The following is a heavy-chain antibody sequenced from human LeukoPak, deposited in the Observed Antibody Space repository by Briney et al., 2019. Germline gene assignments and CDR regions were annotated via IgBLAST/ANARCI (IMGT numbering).Heavy chain of an antibody. CDR1: GFTFSSYG. Sequence: PGGSLRLSCAASGFTFSSYGMHWVRQAPGKGLEWVAFIRYDGSNKYYADSVKGRFTISRDNSKNTLYLQMNSLRAEDTAVYYCAPNLPMVRGVEEGYWGQGTLVTVSS. CDR2: IRYDGSNK. J-gene: IGHJ4*02. V-gene: IGHV3-30*02. D-gene: IGHD3-10*01. CDR3: APNLPMVRGVEEGY.